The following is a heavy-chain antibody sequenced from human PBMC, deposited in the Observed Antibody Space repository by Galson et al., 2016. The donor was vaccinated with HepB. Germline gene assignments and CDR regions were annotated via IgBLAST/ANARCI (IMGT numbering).Heavy chain of an antibody. CDR2: ITPKSGGS. Sequence: SCKASGYTFTDHYVHWLRQAPGQGPEWMGWITPKSGGSNYAPRFQGRVTITRDASITTSYMELTNLRSDDTAVYYCARDMIRSGWFPAEYFQDWGQGTLITVSS. J-gene: IGHJ1*01. CDR3: ARDMIRSGWFPAEYFQD. CDR1: GYTFTDHY. D-gene: IGHD6-19*01. V-gene: IGHV1-2*02.